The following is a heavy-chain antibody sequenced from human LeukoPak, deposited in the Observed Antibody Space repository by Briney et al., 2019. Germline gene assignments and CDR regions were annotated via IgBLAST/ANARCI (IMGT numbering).Heavy chain of an antibody. CDR2: INRDGSDK. CDR3: VRDWRSPSYFDY. Sequence: GGSLRLSCAASGFTFSDYWMAWVRQAPRKGLEWVANINRDGSDKFYVDSVKGRFTISRDNAKNSLSLQMNSLRAEDTGVYYCVRDWRSPSYFDYWGQGTLVTVSS. V-gene: IGHV3-7*04. CDR1: GFTFSDYW. J-gene: IGHJ4*02.